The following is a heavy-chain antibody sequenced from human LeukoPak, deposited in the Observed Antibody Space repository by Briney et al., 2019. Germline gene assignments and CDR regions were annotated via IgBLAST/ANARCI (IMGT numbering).Heavy chain of an antibody. CDR1: GYTFTSYG. J-gene: IGHJ4*02. V-gene: IGHV1-18*01. D-gene: IGHD1-1*01. CDR2: ISAYNGNT. CDR3: RFHGGEYNPHDY. Sequence: GASVKVSCKASGYTFTSYGISWVRQAPGQGLEWMGWISAYNGNTNYAQKLQGRVTMTRDTSTSTVYMELSSLRSEDTAVYYCRFHGGEYNPHDYWGQGTLVTVSS.